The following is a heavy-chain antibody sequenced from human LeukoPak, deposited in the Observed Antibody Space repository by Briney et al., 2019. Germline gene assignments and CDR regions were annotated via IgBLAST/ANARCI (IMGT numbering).Heavy chain of an antibody. CDR2: ITWNSGSM. CDR1: AFTFDNA. CDR3: AKSGSYSMPYYFDY. J-gene: IGHJ4*02. D-gene: IGHD1-26*01. Sequence: GGSLRLSCAASAFTFDNAMHWVRPAPGKGLEWVSGITWNSGSMDYADSVKGRFTISRDNVKNSLYLQMNSLRAEDTALYYCAKSGSYSMPYYFDYWGQGTLVTVSS. V-gene: IGHV3-9*01.